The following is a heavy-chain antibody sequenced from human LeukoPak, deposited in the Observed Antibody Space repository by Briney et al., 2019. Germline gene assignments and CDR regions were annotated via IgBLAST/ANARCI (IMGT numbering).Heavy chain of an antibody. J-gene: IGHJ6*02. Sequence: GGSLRLSCAASGFPFSSYWMHWVRQVPGKGLLWVSRINSDGSATIYADSVRGRFTISRDNAKNTLYLQMSGLRVEDTAVYYCARDAVDTANAVWGQGTTVTVSS. V-gene: IGHV3-74*01. D-gene: IGHD5-18*01. CDR3: ARDAVDTANAV. CDR1: GFPFSSYW. CDR2: INSDGSAT.